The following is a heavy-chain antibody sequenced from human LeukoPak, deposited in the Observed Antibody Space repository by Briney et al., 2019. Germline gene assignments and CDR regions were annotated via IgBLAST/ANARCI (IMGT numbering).Heavy chain of an antibody. J-gene: IGHJ4*02. V-gene: IGHV3-66*01. Sequence: GGSLRLSCAASGFTVSSNYMSWVRQAPGKGLEWVSVIYSGGSTYYADSVKGRFTISRDNSKNTLYLQMNSLRAEDTAVYYCAMDSSWLPLKFDYWGQGTLVTVSA. CDR2: IYSGGST. D-gene: IGHD2-15*01. CDR3: AMDSSWLPLKFDY. CDR1: GFTVSSNY.